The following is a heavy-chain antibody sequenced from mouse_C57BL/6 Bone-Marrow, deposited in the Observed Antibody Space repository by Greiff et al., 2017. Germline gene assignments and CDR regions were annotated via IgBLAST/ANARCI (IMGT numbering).Heavy chain of an antibody. V-gene: IGHV5-12*01. CDR1: GFTFSDYY. D-gene: IGHD2-3*01. CDR3: ARRGYDSYYDYAMDY. J-gene: IGHJ4*01. CDR2: ISNGGGST. Sequence: EVKLVESGGGLVQPGGSLKLSCAASGFTFSDYYMYWVRQTPEKRLEWVAYISNGGGSTYYPDTVKGRFTISRDNAKNTLYLQMSRLKSEDTAMYYCARRGYDSYYDYAMDYWGQGTSVTVSS.